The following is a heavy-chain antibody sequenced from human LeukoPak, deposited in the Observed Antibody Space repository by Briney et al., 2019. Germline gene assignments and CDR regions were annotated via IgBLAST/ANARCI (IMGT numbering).Heavy chain of an antibody. CDR3: AKQGYYDSSGYYYSAPEYFQD. CDR2: IYSGGNT. Sequence: GGSLRLSCAASGFTVSDNYMSWVRQAPGKGLEWVSVIYSGGNTYYADSVKGRFSISRDKSKNTLYLQMNSLRAEDTAVYYCAKQGYYDSSGYYYSAPEYFQDWGRGTLVTVSS. J-gene: IGHJ1*01. V-gene: IGHV3-53*01. CDR1: GFTVSDNY. D-gene: IGHD3-22*01.